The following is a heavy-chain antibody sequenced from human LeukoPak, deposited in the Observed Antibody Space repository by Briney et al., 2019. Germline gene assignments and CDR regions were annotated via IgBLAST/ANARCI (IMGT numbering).Heavy chain of an antibody. CDR1: GFTFSNYA. J-gene: IGHJ4*02. V-gene: IGHV3-23*01. Sequence: GGSLRLSCAASGFTFSNYAMSWVRQAPGKGLEWVSVISGSGGRTYYADSVEGRFTISRDNAKNSLYLQMNSLRAEDTAVYYCARAAGEMATIRYWGQGTLVTVSS. CDR3: ARAAGEMATIRY. CDR2: ISGSGGRT. D-gene: IGHD5-24*01.